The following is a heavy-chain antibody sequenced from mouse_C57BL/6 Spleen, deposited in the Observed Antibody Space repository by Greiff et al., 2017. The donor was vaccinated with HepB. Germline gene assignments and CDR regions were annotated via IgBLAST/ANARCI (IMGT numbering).Heavy chain of an antibody. CDR2: INPSNGGT. V-gene: IGHV1-53*01. Sequence: QVQLQQPGTELVKPGASVKLSCKASGYTFTSYWMHWVKQRPGQGLEWIGNINPSNGGTNYNEKFKSKATLTVDKSSSTAYMQLSSLTSEDSAVDYCAGPGIFGVHFDYWGQGTTLTVSS. CDR1: GYTFTSYW. J-gene: IGHJ2*01. D-gene: IGHD1-2*01. CDR3: AGPGIFGVHFDY.